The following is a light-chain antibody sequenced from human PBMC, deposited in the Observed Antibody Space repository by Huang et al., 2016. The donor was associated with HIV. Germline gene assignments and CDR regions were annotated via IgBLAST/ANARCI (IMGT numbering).Light chain of an antibody. J-gene: IGKJ3*01. CDR3: QQYNNWPFT. V-gene: IGKV3D-15*01. CDR2: GAS. CDR1: QSISSK. Sequence: ERVMTQSPVTLSVSPGERATFSCRASQSISSKLAWYQQKPGQAPRLLIYGASTRATGIPARFSGSGSGTEFTLTISSLQSEDFAVYYCQQYNNWPFTFGAGTRVDIK.